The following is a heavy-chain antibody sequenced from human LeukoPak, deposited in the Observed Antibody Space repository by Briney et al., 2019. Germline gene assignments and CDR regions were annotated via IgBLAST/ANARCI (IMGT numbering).Heavy chain of an antibody. CDR3: ARGPRITMVRGVIIPHWFDP. Sequence: PSETLSLTCAVYGGSFSGYYWSWIRQPPGKGLEWIGEINHSGSTNYNPSLKSRVTISVDTSKNQFSLKLSSVTAADTAVYYCARGPRITMVRGVIIPHWFDPWGQGTLVTVSS. CDR2: INHSGST. J-gene: IGHJ5*02. CDR1: GGSFSGYY. V-gene: IGHV4-34*01. D-gene: IGHD3-10*01.